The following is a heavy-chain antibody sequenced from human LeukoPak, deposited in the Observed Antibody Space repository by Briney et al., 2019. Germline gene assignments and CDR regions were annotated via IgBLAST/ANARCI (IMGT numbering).Heavy chain of an antibody. CDR1: GFTFSSYAM. CDR2: IYHSGGT. V-gene: IGHV4-4*02. Sequence: GSLRLSCAASGFTFSSYAMSWVRQPPGKGLEWIGEIYHSGGTNYNPSLKSRVTISVDKSKNQFSLKLSSVTAADTAVYYCARDGGILGNSGFWRWFDPWGQGPLVTVSS. CDR3: ARDGGILGNSGFWRWFDP. D-gene: IGHD3-3*01. J-gene: IGHJ5*02.